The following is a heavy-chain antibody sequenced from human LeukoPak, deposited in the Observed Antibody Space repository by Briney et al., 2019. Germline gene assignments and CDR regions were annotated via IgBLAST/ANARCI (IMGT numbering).Heavy chain of an antibody. J-gene: IGHJ4*02. V-gene: IGHV3-30*03. Sequence: GGSLRLSCAASGFTFSSYSMNWVRQAPGKGLEWVAVISYDGSNKYYADSVKGRFTISRDNSKNTLYLQMNSLRAEDTAVYYCARGGTSTYYDFWSGYYQGYFDYWGQGTLVTVPS. D-gene: IGHD3-3*01. CDR1: GFTFSSYS. CDR2: ISYDGSNK. CDR3: ARGGTSTYYDFWSGYYQGYFDY.